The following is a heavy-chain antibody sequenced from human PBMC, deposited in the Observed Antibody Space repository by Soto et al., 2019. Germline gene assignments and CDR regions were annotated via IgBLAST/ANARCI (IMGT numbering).Heavy chain of an antibody. CDR1: GFTFDDYA. Sequence: PGGSLRLSCAASGFTFDDYAMHWVRRVPGKGLEWVSSISWNSNIIGYADSVKGRFTISRDNSKNTLYLQMNSLRAEDTAVYYCAKAAPLKHYDYGDWQSYFDYWGQGTLVTVSS. D-gene: IGHD4-17*01. CDR2: ISWNSNII. J-gene: IGHJ4*02. CDR3: AKAAPLKHYDYGDWQSYFDY. V-gene: IGHV3-9*01.